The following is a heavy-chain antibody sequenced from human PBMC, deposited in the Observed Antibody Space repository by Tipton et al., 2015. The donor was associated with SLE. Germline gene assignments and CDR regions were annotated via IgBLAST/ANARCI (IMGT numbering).Heavy chain of an antibody. V-gene: IGHV1-18*01. CDR1: GYTFTTYG. Sequence: QLVQSGGEVKKPGASVKVSCKASGYTFTTYGISWVRQAPGQGLEWMGWISPYKGNTSYAQKVQGRVTMTTDTSTSTAYMELRSLRSDDPAVYYCSTVVTTGLYWYFDVWGRGTLVTVSS. CDR2: ISPYKGNT. J-gene: IGHJ2*01. D-gene: IGHD4-17*01. CDR3: STVVTTGLYWYFDV.